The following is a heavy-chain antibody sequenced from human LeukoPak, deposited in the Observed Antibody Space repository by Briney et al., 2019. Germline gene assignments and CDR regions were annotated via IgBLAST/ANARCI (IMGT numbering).Heavy chain of an antibody. J-gene: IGHJ4*02. V-gene: IGHV3-74*01. CDR2: INDDGSGT. CDR1: GFTFKNYW. CDR3: ATTLNIATAGYF. Sequence: PGGSLRLSCAASGFTFKNYWMHWVRQAPGKGPVWVSRINDDGSGTSYADSVKGRFTISRDDAKSTLYLQMNSLRAEDTATYYCATTLNIATAGYFWGQGTLVTVSS. D-gene: IGHD6-13*01.